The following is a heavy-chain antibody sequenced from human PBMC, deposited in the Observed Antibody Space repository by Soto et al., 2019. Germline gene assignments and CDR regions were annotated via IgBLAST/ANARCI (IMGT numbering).Heavy chain of an antibody. V-gene: IGHV1-69*08. D-gene: IGHD4-17*01. CDR3: ARDEGCGEAGNDFDY. J-gene: IGHJ4*02. CDR2: IIPILGIA. CDR1: GGTFSSYT. Sequence: QVQLVQSGAEVKKPGSSVKVSCKASGGTFSSYTISWVRQAPGQGLEWMGRIIPILGIANYAQKFQGRVTITADKSTSTAYMELSSLRSEDTAVYYCARDEGCGEAGNDFDYWGQGTLVTVSS.